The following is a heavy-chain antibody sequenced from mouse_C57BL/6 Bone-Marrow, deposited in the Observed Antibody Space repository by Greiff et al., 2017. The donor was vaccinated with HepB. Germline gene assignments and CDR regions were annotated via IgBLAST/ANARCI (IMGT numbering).Heavy chain of an antibody. CDR3: ARRLLRPVAGYAMDY. CDR1: GYTFTSYD. J-gene: IGHJ4*01. Sequence: VNLVESGPELVKPGASVKLSCKASGYTFTSYDINWVKQRPGQGLEWIGWIYPRDGSTKYNEKFKGKATLTVDTSSSTAYMELHSLTSEDSAVYFCARRLLRPVAGYAMDYWGQGTSVTVSS. V-gene: IGHV1-85*01. CDR2: IYPRDGST. D-gene: IGHD1-2*01.